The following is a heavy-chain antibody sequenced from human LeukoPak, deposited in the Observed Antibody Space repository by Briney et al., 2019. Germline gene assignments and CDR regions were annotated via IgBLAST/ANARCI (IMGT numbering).Heavy chain of an antibody. Sequence: PSETLSLTCTVSGGSISGNYWSWIRQPPGQGLEWIAYIHCSGYTNYNPSLKSRVTISVDTSNNQFSLKVTSVTAADTAMYYCTKRQGPTSGSYDYFDPWGQGALVTVSS. CDR1: GGSISGNY. J-gene: IGHJ5*02. D-gene: IGHD1-26*01. CDR2: IHCSGYT. CDR3: TKRQGPTSGSYDYFDP. V-gene: IGHV4-59*08.